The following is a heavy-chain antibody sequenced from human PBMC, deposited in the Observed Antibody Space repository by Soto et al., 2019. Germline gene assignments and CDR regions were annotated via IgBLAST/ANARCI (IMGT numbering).Heavy chain of an antibody. CDR2: IIPIFGTA. D-gene: IGHD3-3*01. V-gene: IGHV1-69*13. CDR1: GGTFSSDA. Sequence: GASVKVSCKASGGTFSSDAISWVRQAPGQGLEWMGGIIPIFGTANYAQKFQGRVTITADESTSTAYMELSSLRSEDTAVYYCARQLTIFGVVIEYYFDYWGQGTLVTVSS. CDR3: ARQLTIFGVVIEYYFDY. J-gene: IGHJ4*02.